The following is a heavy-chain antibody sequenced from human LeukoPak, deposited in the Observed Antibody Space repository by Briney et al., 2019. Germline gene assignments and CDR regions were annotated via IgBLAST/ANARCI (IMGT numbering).Heavy chain of an antibody. CDR2: IHGNGIKT. CDR3: AKDRILDGRNSLDY. CDR1: GFTFSGFA. V-gene: IGHV3-23*01. D-gene: IGHD5-24*01. Sequence: GSLRLSCEVSGFTFSGFAMNWFRQAPGKGLEWVANIHGNGIKTFYADSVKGRFAVSRDNFKNTLYLQVNSLRVDDTAVYYCAKDRILDGRNSLDYWGQGTLVTVSS. J-gene: IGHJ4*02.